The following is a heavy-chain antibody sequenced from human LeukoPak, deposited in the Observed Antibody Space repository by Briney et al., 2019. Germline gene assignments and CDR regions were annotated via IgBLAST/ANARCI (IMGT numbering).Heavy chain of an antibody. Sequence: PGGTLRLSCAASGFTFDNYSMHWVRQAPGKGLEWVAFIRSDGGIKYYADSVRGRFTISRDNTKNTLDLKVNSRRAEDTAEYFYAEDVPSAYFHYWGDGALLTVSS. CDR1: GFTFDNYS. CDR2: IRSDGGIK. CDR3: AEDVPSAYFHY. V-gene: IGHV3-30*02. J-gene: IGHJ4*03.